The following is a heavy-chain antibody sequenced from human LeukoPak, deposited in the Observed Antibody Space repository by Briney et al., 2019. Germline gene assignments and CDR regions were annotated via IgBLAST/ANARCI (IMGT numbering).Heavy chain of an antibody. CDR1: GGSISSGSYY. CDR2: IYTSGST. V-gene: IGHV4-61*02. CDR3: ARTTNDYFDY. D-gene: IGHD4-11*01. J-gene: IGHJ4*02. Sequence: SQTLSLTCTVSGGSISSGSYYWSWIRQPAGKGLEWIGRIYTSGSTNYNPSLKSRVTISVDTSKNQFSLKLSSVAAADTAVYYCARTTNDYFDYWGQGTLVTVSS.